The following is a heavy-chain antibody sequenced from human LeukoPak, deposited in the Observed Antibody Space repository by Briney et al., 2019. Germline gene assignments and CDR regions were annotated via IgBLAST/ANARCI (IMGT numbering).Heavy chain of an antibody. V-gene: IGHV4-59*01. CDR3: AGESGNDYYFDC. J-gene: IGHJ4*02. Sequence: SETLSLTCTVSGGSISSYYWNWIRQPPGKGLEWIGNIYYRGSTNHNPSLKSRATISVDPSKNQFSLKLTSVTAADTAVYYCAGESGNDYYFDCWGQGTLVTDSS. D-gene: IGHD5-12*01. CDR1: GGSISSYY. CDR2: IYYRGST.